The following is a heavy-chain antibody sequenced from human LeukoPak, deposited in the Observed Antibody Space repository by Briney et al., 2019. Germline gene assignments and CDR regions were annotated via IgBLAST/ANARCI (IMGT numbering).Heavy chain of an antibody. J-gene: IGHJ5*02. D-gene: IGHD6-19*01. Sequence: SETLSLTCTVSGGAISGSPYYWGWIRQPPGKGLEWIGSTPYSGSTYYNPSLKSRVTISVDTSKNQFSLKLTSVTAADTAVYYCARAYSSGWYNDFDPWGQGTLVIVSS. CDR3: ARAYSSGWYNDFDP. CDR1: GGAISGSPYY. CDR2: TPYSGST. V-gene: IGHV4-39*01.